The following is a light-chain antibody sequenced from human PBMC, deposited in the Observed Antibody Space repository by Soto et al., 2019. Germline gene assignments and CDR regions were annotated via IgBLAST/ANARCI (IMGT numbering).Light chain of an antibody. J-gene: IGLJ2*01. CDR1: SSDIGGYNY. V-gene: IGLV2-14*01. CDR3: SSYNTSSTVFV. CDR2: GVS. Sequence: QSVLTQPASVSGSPGQSITISCTGTSSDIGGYNYVSWYKQYPGKAPKLMIFGVSDRPSGVSNRFSCSKSGTTASLTSSGLQAEDEADYCCSSYNTSSTVFVFGRGAKLTVL.